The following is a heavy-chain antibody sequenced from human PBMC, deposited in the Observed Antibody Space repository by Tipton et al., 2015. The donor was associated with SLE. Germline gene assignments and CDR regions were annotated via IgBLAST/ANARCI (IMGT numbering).Heavy chain of an antibody. CDR2: IYYNGHT. V-gene: IGHV4-59*01. CDR3: ARLNDATAIASFDY. Sequence: TLSLTCTVSGDSITSYYWNWIRQPSGKGLEWIGYIYYNGHTNYSPSLKSRVTLSVDTSKNQFSLTLSSVTAADMAVYYCARLNDATAIASFDYWGQGNLVTVSS. CDR1: GDSITSYY. D-gene: IGHD2-21*02. J-gene: IGHJ4*02.